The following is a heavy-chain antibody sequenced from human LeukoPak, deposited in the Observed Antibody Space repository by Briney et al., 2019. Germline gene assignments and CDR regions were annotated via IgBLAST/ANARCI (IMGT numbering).Heavy chain of an antibody. J-gene: IGHJ3*02. Sequence: GGSLRLSCVVSGFTFSSYWMSWVRQAPGKGLEWVANIKQDGSDKYYVDSVKGRFTISRDNAKNSLYLQMNSLRAEDTAIFYCAKDRTYSTGWNAFDIWGQGTMVTVSS. D-gene: IGHD6-19*01. CDR1: GFTFSSYW. V-gene: IGHV3-7*03. CDR3: AKDRTYSTGWNAFDI. CDR2: IKQDGSDK.